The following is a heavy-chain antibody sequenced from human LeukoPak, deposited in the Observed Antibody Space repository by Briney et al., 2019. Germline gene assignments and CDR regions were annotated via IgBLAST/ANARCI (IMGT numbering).Heavy chain of an antibody. Sequence: GGSLRLSCAASGFIVSTNYMSWVRQAPGKGLEWVSVIYGGGSTYYADSVKGRFTISRDNSKNSLYLQMNSLRAEGTAVYYCARLEGITMIMNWGQGTLVTVSS. CDR1: GFIVSTNY. V-gene: IGHV3-66*04. J-gene: IGHJ4*02. D-gene: IGHD3-22*01. CDR2: IYGGGST. CDR3: ARLEGITMIMN.